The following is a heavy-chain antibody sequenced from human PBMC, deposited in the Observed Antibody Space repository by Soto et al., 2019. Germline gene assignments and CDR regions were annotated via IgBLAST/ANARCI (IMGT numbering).Heavy chain of an antibody. CDR2: ISGSGGST. J-gene: IGHJ3*02. CDR1: GFTFNSYA. CDR3: AKDPGAAAGNNDAFDI. V-gene: IGHV3-23*01. D-gene: IGHD6-13*01. Sequence: EVQLLESGGGLVQPGGSLRLSCAASGFTFNSYAMSWVRQAPGKGLEWVSAISGSGGSTYYADSVKGRFTISRDNSKNTLYLQMNSLRAEDTAVYYCAKDPGAAAGNNDAFDIWGQGTMVTVSS.